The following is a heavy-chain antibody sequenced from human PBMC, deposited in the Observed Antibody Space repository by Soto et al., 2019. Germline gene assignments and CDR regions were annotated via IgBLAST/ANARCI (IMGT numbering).Heavy chain of an antibody. Sequence: EVQLVESGGGLVKPGGSLRLSCAASGFTFSTFAMNGVRQAPGKGLEWVSSISGSGDSTLYADSVKGRFTVVRDNAKYSLFLQMTSLRADDTAVYSCARRDYNSVCLLAFDSWGQGILGTVSS. J-gene: IGHJ4*01. D-gene: IGHD3-10*01. CDR3: ARRDYNSVCLLAFDS. CDR2: ISGSGDST. V-gene: IGHV3-21*01. CDR1: GFTFSTFA.